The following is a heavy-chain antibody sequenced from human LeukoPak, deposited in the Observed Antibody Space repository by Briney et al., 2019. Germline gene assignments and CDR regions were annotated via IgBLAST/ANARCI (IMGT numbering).Heavy chain of an antibody. D-gene: IGHD3-22*01. Sequence: ASVKVSCKASGGTFSSYAISWVRQAPGQGLDWMGRIIPIFGIANYAQKFQGRVTITADKSTSTAYMELSSLRSEDTAVYYCASGYYDSSGYSDYWGQGTLVTVSS. CDR2: IIPIFGIA. CDR3: ASGYYDSSGYSDY. V-gene: IGHV1-69*17. J-gene: IGHJ4*02. CDR1: GGTFSSYA.